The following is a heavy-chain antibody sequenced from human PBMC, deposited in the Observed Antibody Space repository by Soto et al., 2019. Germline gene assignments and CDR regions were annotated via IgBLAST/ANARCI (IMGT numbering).Heavy chain of an antibody. CDR3: ARGRMSRYSYAPTSYGMDV. CDR2: IIPIFGTA. CDR1: GGTFNSYA. D-gene: IGHD5-18*01. V-gene: IGHV1-69*13. Sequence: SVKVSCKASGGTFNSYAISWVRQAPGQGLEWMGGIIPIFGTANYAQKFQGRVTTTADETTSTAYMELRSLRSEDTAVDYCARGRMSRYSYAPTSYGMDVWGQGTTVTVSS. J-gene: IGHJ6*02.